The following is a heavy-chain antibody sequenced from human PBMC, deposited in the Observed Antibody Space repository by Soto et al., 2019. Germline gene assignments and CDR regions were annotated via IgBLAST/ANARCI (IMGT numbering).Heavy chain of an antibody. D-gene: IGHD3-10*01. J-gene: IGHJ4*02. CDR2: ISHSGST. Sequence: SETLSLTCAVFNGSFSPYYWTWIRQPPGKGLEWIGEISHSGSTHYIPARKSRLTISVDTSKNQVSLNLKSVTAADTAVYYCARGRIAPLVRGINRLALFDYWGQGTLVTVSS. V-gene: IGHV4-34*01. CDR1: NGSFSPYY. CDR3: ARGRIAPLVRGINRLALFDY.